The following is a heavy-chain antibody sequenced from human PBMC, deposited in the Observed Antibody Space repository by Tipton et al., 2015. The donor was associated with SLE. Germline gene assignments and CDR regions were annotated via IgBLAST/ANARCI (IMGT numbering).Heavy chain of an antibody. CDR3: TRWWESSYYYYMDV. J-gene: IGHJ6*03. Sequence: SLRLSCTASGFTFGDYAMSWVRQAPGKGLEWVGFIRSKAYGGTTEYAASVKGRFTISRDDSKSIAYLQMNSLKTEDTAVYYCTRWWESSYYYYMDVWGKGTTVTVPS. CDR2: IRSKAYGGTT. D-gene: IGHD1-26*01. CDR1: GFTFGDYA. V-gene: IGHV3-49*04.